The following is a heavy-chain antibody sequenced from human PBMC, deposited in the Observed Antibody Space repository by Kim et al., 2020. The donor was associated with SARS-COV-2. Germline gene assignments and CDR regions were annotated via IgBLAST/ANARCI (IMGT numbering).Heavy chain of an antibody. Sequence: PSLKRRVTISVDTSKNQFSLKLSSVTAADTAVYYCARRVPDDSSGYSYVDYWGQGTLVTVSS. CDR3: ARRVPDDSSGYSYVDY. J-gene: IGHJ4*02. V-gene: IGHV4-39*01. D-gene: IGHD3-22*01.